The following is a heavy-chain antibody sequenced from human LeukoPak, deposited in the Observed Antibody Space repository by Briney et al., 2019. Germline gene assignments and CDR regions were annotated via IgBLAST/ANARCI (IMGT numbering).Heavy chain of an antibody. CDR2: ISGSGGST. V-gene: IGHV3-23*01. J-gene: IGHJ4*02. D-gene: IGHD4-17*01. Sequence: GGSLRLSCAASGFTFSSYAMSWVRQAPGKGLEWVSAISGSGGSTYYADSVKGRFTISRDNSKNTLYLQMNSLRAEDTAVYYCTKDLETVTKNNLDYWGQGTLVTVSS. CDR3: TKDLETVTKNNLDY. CDR1: GFTFSSYA.